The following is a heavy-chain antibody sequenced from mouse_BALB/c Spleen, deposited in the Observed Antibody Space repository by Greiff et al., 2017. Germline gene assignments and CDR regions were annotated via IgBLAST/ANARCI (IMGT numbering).Heavy chain of an antibody. CDR3: VRRGNFLYWYFDV. Sequence: DVKLVESGGGLVQPKGSLKLSCAASGFTFNTYAMNWVRQAPGKGLEWVARIRSKSNNYATYYADSVKDRFTISRDDSQSMLYLQMNNLKTEDTAMYYCVRRGNFLYWYFDVWGAGTTVTVSS. J-gene: IGHJ1*01. CDR1: GFTFNTYA. CDR2: IRSKSNNYAT. V-gene: IGHV10-1*02. D-gene: IGHD2-1*01.